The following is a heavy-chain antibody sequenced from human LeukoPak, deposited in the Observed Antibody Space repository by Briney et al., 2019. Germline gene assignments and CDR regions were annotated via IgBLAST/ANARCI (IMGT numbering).Heavy chain of an antibody. CDR1: GYTFTGYY. CDR3: ARTSIAAAAPDFDY. J-gene: IGHJ4*02. V-gene: IGHV1-2*02. Sequence: ASVKVSCKASGYTFTGYYMHWVRQAPGQGLEWMGWINPNSGGTNYAQKFQGRVTMTRDTSISTAYMELSRLRSDDTAVYYCARTSIAAAAPDFDYWGQGTLVTVSS. D-gene: IGHD6-13*01. CDR2: INPNSGGT.